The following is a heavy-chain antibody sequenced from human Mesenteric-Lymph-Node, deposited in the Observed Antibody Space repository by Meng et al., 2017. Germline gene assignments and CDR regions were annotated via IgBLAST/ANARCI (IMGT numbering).Heavy chain of an antibody. D-gene: IGHD3-22*01. CDR2: INPNSGGT. Sequence: ASVKVSCKASGYTFTGYYMHWVRQAPGQGLEWMGWINPNSGGTNYAQKFQGRVTMTRDTSISTAYMELSRLRSDDTAVYYCARVQIRITMIVVVIDTFDAFDIWGQGTMVTVSS. CDR1: GYTFTGYY. CDR3: ARVQIRITMIVVVIDTFDAFDI. V-gene: IGHV1-2*02. J-gene: IGHJ3*02.